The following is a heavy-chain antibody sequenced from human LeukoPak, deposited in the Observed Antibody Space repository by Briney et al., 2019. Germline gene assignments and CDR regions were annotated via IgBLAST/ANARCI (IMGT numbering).Heavy chain of an antibody. CDR1: GFTFSDYS. V-gene: IGHV3-21*01. CDR2: ITSAVGYT. D-gene: IGHD2-2*01. Sequence: GTSLRLSCEASGFTFSDYSMNWVRQAPGQGLAWVASITSAVGYTYYADSVQGRFTISRDNAQNSMFLQMNSLRAEDTSVYFCATSGGFVLPNAITGNWYMDVWGRGTTVTVSS. CDR3: ATSGGFVLPNAITGNWYMDV. J-gene: IGHJ6*03.